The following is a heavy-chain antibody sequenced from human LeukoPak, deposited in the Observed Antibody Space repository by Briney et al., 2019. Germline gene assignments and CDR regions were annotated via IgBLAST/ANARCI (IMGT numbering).Heavy chain of an antibody. CDR3: ARGCGGSCYSGSGMDV. D-gene: IGHD2-15*01. V-gene: IGHV3-21*01. CDR2: ISSSSSYI. CDR1: GFTFSSYS. Sequence: GSLRLSCAASGFTFSSYSMNWVRQAPGKGLEWVSSISSSSSYIYYADSVKGRFTISRDNAKNSLYLQMNSLRAEDMAVYYCARGCGGSCYSGSGMDVWGQGTTVTVSS. J-gene: IGHJ6*02.